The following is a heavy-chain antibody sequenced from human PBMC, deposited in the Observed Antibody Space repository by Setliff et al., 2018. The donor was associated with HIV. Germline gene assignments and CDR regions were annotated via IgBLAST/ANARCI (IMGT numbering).Heavy chain of an antibody. CDR2: INPRSGGT. J-gene: IGHJ4*02. Sequence: ASVKVSCKASGYSFTDHYMHWVRQAPGQGLEWMGWINPRSGGTNYAQKFQGTVTMTRDTSINTAYMEMSRLRSDDTAVYYCARVPSRYCSPTTRPFFFDYWGQGTLVTVSS. CDR3: ARVPSRYCSPTTRPFFFDY. CDR1: GYSFTDHY. V-gene: IGHV1-2*02. D-gene: IGHD2-15*01.